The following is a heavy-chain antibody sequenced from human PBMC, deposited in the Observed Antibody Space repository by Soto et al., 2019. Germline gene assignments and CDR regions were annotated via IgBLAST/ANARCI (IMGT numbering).Heavy chain of an antibody. CDR3: TRTKTNQNAEYFEY. Sequence: QVQLVQSGAEVKEPGASVKVSCKASGFTFTWYYMHWVRQAPGQGLEWMGIINPSGVSTSYAQKFQGRVTMTRDTCTSTVYMELSSLRSEDTAVYYCTRTKTNQNAEYFEYWGQGTLVTVSS. J-gene: IGHJ1*01. V-gene: IGHV1-46*03. CDR1: GFTFTWYY. CDR2: INPSGVST.